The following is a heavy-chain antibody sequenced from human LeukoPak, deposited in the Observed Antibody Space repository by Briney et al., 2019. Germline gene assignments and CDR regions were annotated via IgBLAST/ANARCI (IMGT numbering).Heavy chain of an antibody. Sequence: KASETLSLTCTVSRGSISSGGYYWAWIRQPPGKGLEWVGSIHYSGNTYHNPSLKSRVTMSVDTSKNQFSLKLSSVTAADTAVYYCARGRQQLVDYWGQGTLVTVSS. J-gene: IGHJ4*02. CDR3: ARGRQQLVDY. D-gene: IGHD6-13*01. CDR1: RGSISSGGYY. CDR2: IHYSGNT. V-gene: IGHV4-39*07.